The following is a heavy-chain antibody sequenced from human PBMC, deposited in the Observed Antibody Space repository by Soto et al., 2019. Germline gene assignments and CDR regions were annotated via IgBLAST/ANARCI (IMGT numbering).Heavy chain of an antibody. Sequence: QVQLVQSGAEVRTPGSSVKVSCKASGCTFNSCSIDWLRQAPGQGLEWMGGIIPMSGRPNYAQRFQGRVTFSADKSTSTVYMEVKGLTYEVMAVYYCARRGRESANWFDPWGQGTLVTVSS. CDR2: IIPMSGRP. J-gene: IGHJ5*02. CDR3: ARRGRESANWFDP. V-gene: IGHV1-69*06. CDR1: GCTFNSCS.